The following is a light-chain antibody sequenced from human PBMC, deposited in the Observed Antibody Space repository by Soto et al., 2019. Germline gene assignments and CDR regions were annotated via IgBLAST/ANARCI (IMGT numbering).Light chain of an antibody. V-gene: IGKV3D-20*01. CDR2: DAS. Sequence: EIVLTQSPATLSLSPGERATLSCGASQSVRSRYLAWYQQKPGLAPRLLIYDASSRATGIPDRFSGSGSGTDFTLTISRLEPEDFAVYYCQQYGSSPTTFGQGTKVDIK. CDR3: QQYGSSPTT. J-gene: IGKJ1*01. CDR1: QSVRSRY.